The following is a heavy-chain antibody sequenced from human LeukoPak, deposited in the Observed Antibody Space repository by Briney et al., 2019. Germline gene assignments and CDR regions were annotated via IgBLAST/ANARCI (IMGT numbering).Heavy chain of an antibody. CDR1: GGSFSGYY. CDR3: ARRSLRYFDWPTYFDY. Sequence: PSETLSLTCAVYGGSFSGYYWSWIRQPPGKGLEWIGEINHSGSTNYNPSLKSRVTISVDTSKNQFSLKLSSVTAADTAVYYCARRSLRYFDWPTYFDYWGQGTLVTVSS. CDR2: INHSGST. D-gene: IGHD3-9*01. V-gene: IGHV4-34*01. J-gene: IGHJ4*02.